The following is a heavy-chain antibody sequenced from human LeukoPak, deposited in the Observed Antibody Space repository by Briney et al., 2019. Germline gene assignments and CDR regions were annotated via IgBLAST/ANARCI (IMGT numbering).Heavy chain of an antibody. Sequence: GGSLRLSCAASGFTFSSYWMSWVRQAPGKGLEWVANIKQDGSEKYYVDSVKGRFTISRDNAKNSLYLQMNSLRAEDTAVYYCARWGYQLLGWFDPWGQGTLVTVSS. D-gene: IGHD2-2*01. V-gene: IGHV3-7*01. J-gene: IGHJ5*02. CDR3: ARWGYQLLGWFDP. CDR2: IKQDGSEK. CDR1: GFTFSSYW.